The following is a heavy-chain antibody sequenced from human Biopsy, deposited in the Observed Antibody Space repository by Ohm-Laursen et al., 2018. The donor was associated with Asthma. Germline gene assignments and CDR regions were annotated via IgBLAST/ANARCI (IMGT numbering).Heavy chain of an antibody. CDR3: ALSQDSGFDDHSPSWFDP. Sequence: TQTLTLTCSFSGFSLRTPGVGVGWIRQSPGKALEWLALIYWDDYNLFRPSLKRRLTITKDPSKNQVVLTMTKMDPAASGTYYCALSQDSGFDDHSPSWFDPWGQGTLVTVSS. V-gene: IGHV2-5*02. J-gene: IGHJ5*02. D-gene: IGHD3-9*01. CDR1: GFSLRTPGVG. CDR2: IYWDDYN.